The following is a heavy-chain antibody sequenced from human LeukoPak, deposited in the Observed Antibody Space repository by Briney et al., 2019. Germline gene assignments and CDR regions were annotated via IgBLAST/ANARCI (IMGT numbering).Heavy chain of an antibody. CDR2: INHSGYT. CDR1: GVPFSNYY. D-gene: IGHD6-19*01. CDR3: TRAVAGHPD. V-gene: IGHV4-34*01. Sequence: SETLSLTCAVSGVPFSNYYWSWVRQSPRQGQEWIGEINHSGYTNYNPSLKSRVTMTIDTSKNQFSLILTSVTVADAGVYYCTRAVAGHPDWGQGTLVTVSS. J-gene: IGHJ4*02.